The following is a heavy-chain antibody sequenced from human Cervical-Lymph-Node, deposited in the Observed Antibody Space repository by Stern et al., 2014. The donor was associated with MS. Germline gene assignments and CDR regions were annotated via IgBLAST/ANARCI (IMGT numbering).Heavy chain of an antibody. J-gene: IGHJ5*02. CDR3: ASANCSSTSCPNWFDP. D-gene: IGHD2-2*01. CDR2: IYYIGSN. CDR1: GGSISSGDYY. V-gene: IGHV4-30-4*01. Sequence: QVHLQESGPGLVKPSQTLSLTCTVSGGSISSGDYYWSWIRQPPGKGLEWIGYIYYIGSNSYNPSLKSRVTISVDTSKNQFSLKLSSVTAADTAVYYCASANCSSTSCPNWFDPWGQGTLVTVSS.